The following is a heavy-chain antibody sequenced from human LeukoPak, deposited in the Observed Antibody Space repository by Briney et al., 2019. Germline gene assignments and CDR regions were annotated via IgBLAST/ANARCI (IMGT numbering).Heavy chain of an antibody. D-gene: IGHD4-11*01. J-gene: IGHJ4*02. Sequence: PSQTLSLTCTVSGGSISSGSYYWSWIRQPAGKGLEWIGRIYTSGSTNYNPSLKSRVTISVDTSKNQFSLKLSSVTAADTAAYYCARVTIRESCDYWGQGTLVTVSS. CDR2: IYTSGST. CDR1: GGSISSGSYY. V-gene: IGHV4-61*02. CDR3: ARVTIRESCDY.